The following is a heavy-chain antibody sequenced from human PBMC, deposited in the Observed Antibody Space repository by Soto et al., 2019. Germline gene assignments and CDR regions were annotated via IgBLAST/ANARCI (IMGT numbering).Heavy chain of an antibody. Sequence: QVQLVQSGAEVKKPGASVKVSCKASGFTFTNYFFHWVRQAPRQGREWMGIISPYDGITNYVQSLQVRLTMTSDTSTSTVYMELSSLRSEATAVYYCARGDGRGSSGFYYYYGMDVWGHGTTVTVSS. CDR3: ARGDGRGSSGFYYYYGMDV. J-gene: IGHJ6*02. V-gene: IGHV1-46*01. CDR2: ISPYDGIT. CDR1: GFTFTNYF. D-gene: IGHD6-25*01.